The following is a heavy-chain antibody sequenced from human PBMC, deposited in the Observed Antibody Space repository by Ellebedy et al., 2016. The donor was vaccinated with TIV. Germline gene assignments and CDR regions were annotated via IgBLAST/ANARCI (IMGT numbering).Heavy chain of an antibody. V-gene: IGHV1-69*05. J-gene: IGHJ4*02. CDR3: ARGYGDYDF. CDR2: IIAIFRTT. D-gene: IGHD4-17*01. CDR1: GATFSAYG. Sequence: ASVKVSCKASGATFSAYGISWVRQAPGQGLEWMGGIIAIFRTTNYAQNFQDRVTMTRDTSTRTVYMELSSLRSEDTAVYYCARGYGDYDFWGQGTLVTVSS.